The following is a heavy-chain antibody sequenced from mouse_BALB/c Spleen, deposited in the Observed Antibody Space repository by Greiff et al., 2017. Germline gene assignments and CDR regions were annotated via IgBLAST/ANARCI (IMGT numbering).Heavy chain of an antibody. V-gene: IGHV14-3*02. CDR1: GFNIKDTY. CDR3: ARSLYGYDGRGYAMDY. D-gene: IGHD2-2*01. CDR2: IDPANGNT. J-gene: IGHJ4*01. Sequence: VQLQQSGAELVKPGASVKLSCTASGFNIKDTYMHWVKQRPEQGLEWIGRIDPANGNTKYDPKFQGKATITADTSSNTAYLQLSSLASEDTAVYYCARSLYGYDGRGYAMDYWGQGTSVTVSS.